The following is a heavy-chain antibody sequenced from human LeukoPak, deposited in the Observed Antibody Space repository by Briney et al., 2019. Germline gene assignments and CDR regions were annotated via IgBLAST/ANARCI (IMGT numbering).Heavy chain of an antibody. Sequence: PGGSLRLSCAASGFTFSSYAMSWVRQAPGKGLERVSAISGSGGDTYYADSVKGRFTISRDNSKNTLYLQMNSLRAEDTAVYYCAKDSPGSYFFFDYWGQGTLVTVSS. J-gene: IGHJ4*02. CDR3: AKDSPGSYFFFDY. CDR2: ISGSGGDT. D-gene: IGHD3-10*01. CDR1: GFTFSSYA. V-gene: IGHV3-23*01.